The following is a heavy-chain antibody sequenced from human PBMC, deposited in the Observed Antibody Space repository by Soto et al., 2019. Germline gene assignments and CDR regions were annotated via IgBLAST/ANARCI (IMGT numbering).Heavy chain of an antibody. V-gene: IGHV4-34*01. CDR3: ARNYQAYCGGDCYVFDY. J-gene: IGHJ4*02. Sequence: SETLSLTCAVYGGSFSGYYWSWIRQPPGKGLEWIGEINHSGSTNYNPSLKSRVTISVDTSKNQFSLKLSSVTAADTAVYYCARNYQAYCGGDCYVFDYWGQGTLVTVSS. CDR2: INHSGST. D-gene: IGHD2-21*02. CDR1: GGSFSGYY.